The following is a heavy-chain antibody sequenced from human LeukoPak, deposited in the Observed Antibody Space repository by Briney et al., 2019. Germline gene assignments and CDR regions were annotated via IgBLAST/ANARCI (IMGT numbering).Heavy chain of an antibody. Sequence: PSQTLSLTCGISGDSVSNNRAAWNWIRQSPSRGLEWLGRTYYRSRWSSEYAVSVKSRITFNADTSKNQFSLHLNSVTPEDTAVYYCARDPGDYNNWAAAFDIWGQGTVVTVSS. CDR1: GDSVSNNRAA. CDR3: ARDPGDYNNWAAAFDI. V-gene: IGHV6-1*01. CDR2: TYYRSRWSS. D-gene: IGHD1-20*01. J-gene: IGHJ3*02.